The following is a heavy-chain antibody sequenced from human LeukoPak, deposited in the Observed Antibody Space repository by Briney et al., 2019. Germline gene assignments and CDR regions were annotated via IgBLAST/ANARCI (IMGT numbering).Heavy chain of an antibody. D-gene: IGHD6-13*01. CDR3: ARGAHRIATASKIDS. V-gene: IGHV3-21*01. CDR2: ISSSSSYI. J-gene: IGHJ4*02. Sequence: GGSLRLSCAASGFTFSSYSMNWVRQAPGKGLEWVSSISSSSSYIYYADSVKGRFTISRDNAKNSLYLQMNSLRAEDTAVFFCARGAHRIATASKIDSWGQGTLVTVSS. CDR1: GFTFSSYS.